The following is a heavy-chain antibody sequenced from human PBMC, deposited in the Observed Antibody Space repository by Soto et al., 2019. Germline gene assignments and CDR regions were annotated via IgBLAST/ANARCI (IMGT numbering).Heavy chain of an antibody. CDR2: IIPIFGTA. CDR3: AREPGRFHPDFWSGYYTHPAYGMDV. Sequence: QVQLVQSGAEVKKPGSSVKVSCKASGGTFSSYAISWVRQAPGQGLEWMGGIIPIFGTANYAQKFQGRVTITADKSTSTAYMELSSLRSEDTAVYYCAREPGRFHPDFWSGYYTHPAYGMDVWGQGTTVTVSS. D-gene: IGHD3-3*01. V-gene: IGHV1-69*06. J-gene: IGHJ6*02. CDR1: GGTFSSYA.